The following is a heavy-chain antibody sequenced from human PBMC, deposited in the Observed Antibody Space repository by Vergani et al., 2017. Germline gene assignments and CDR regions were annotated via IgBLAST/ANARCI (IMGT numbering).Heavy chain of an antibody. CDR1: GFTFSSYS. CDR2: ISSSSSYI. J-gene: IGHJ4*02. CDR3: ARHISVVRPSSMTAFDY. V-gene: IGHV3-21*01. D-gene: IGHD2-21*01. Sequence: EVQLVESGGGLVKPGGSLRLSCAASGFTFSSYSMNWVRQAPGKGLEWVSSISSSSSYIYYADSVKGRFTISRDNAKNSLYLQMNSLRAEDTAVYHCARHISVVRPSSMTAFDYWGQGTLVTVSS.